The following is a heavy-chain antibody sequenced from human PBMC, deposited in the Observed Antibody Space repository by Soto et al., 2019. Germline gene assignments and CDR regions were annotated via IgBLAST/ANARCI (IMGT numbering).Heavy chain of an antibody. J-gene: IGHJ6*02. CDR1: GYTFTRYG. D-gene: IGHD3-16*01. Sequence: QVQLVQSGAEVKNPGASVKVSCKASGYTFTRYGIVWARQAPGHGLEWMGWINTYNGNTNYAQNVQGRVTLTTDTSPRTAYMELRSLRSNDTAIYYCAMVDVYVTPSPQDVWGQGTTVIVSS. CDR2: INTYNGNT. CDR3: AMVDVYVTPSPQDV. V-gene: IGHV1-18*01.